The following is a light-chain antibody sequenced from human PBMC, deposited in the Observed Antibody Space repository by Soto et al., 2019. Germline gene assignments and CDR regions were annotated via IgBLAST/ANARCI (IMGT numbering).Light chain of an antibody. CDR1: QSVSSN. Sequence: EVVMTQSPATLSVSPGETDTLSCRASQSVSSNLAWYQQKPCQAPRLLIYGASIRATGIPARLSGGESVTEFTLTISTLQSEDFAVYYCHQYNNWPITFGQGTRLQI. J-gene: IGKJ5*01. CDR2: GAS. CDR3: HQYNNWPIT. V-gene: IGKV3-15*01.